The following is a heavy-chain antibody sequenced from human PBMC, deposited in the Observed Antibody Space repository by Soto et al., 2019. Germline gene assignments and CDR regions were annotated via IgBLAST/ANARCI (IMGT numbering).Heavy chain of an antibody. CDR2: IYDGGST. Sequence: QVQLQESGPGLVKPSETLSLTCTVSGGSISNVNDCWSWIRQSPGKGLEWIGHIYDGGSTYNNPSLKSRITRSVETSKKQFPLKFSSVSVADTAVYYCARGPSGDKFDYWGQGILFTVSS. CDR3: ARGPSGDKFDY. V-gene: IGHV4-30-4*01. J-gene: IGHJ4*02. CDR1: GGSISNVNDC. D-gene: IGHD7-27*01.